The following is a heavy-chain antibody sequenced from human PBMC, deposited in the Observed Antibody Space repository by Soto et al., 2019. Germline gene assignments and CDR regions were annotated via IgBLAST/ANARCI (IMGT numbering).Heavy chain of an antibody. V-gene: IGHV4-59*08. CDR2: IYYSGCT. Sequence: QVQLQESGPGLVKASETLSLTCTVSGVSISSYFWSWIRQPPGKGLEWIGCIYYSGCTNYNPSLQSRVTISVNTSKNQCSLKLSSVTAADTAVYYCARHPRYSPSDYSYYYMDVWGKGPRSPSP. D-gene: IGHD1-1*01. CDR1: GVSISSYF. CDR3: ARHPRYSPSDYSYYYMDV. J-gene: IGHJ6*03.